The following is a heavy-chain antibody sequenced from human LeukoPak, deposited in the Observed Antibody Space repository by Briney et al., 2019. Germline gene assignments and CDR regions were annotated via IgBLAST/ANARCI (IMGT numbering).Heavy chain of an antibody. CDR3: ARATGTWGHDGFDI. J-gene: IGHJ3*02. CDR1: GYTFTGYY. CDR2: INPNSGAT. D-gene: IGHD3-16*01. V-gene: IGHV1-2*02. Sequence: ASVKVSCKASGYTFTGYYMHWVRQAPGQGLEWMGWINPNSGATLYAQKFQGRVTMTRDTSINTAYMELRSLRSDDTAVYYCARATGTWGHDGFDIWGQGTMVTVSS.